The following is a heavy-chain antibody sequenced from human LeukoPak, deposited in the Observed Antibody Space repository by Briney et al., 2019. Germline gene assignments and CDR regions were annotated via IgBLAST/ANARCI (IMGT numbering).Heavy chain of an antibody. J-gene: IGHJ4*02. Sequence: GGSLRLSCAASGFTFDSHGMTWVRQAPGKGLEWVSGLNWNGGSTGYADSLQGRFTISRDNAKNSLYLQMTSLRAEDTALYYCARTRSSGGYSGADYWGQGTQVTVSS. V-gene: IGHV3-20*04. D-gene: IGHD1-26*01. CDR1: GFTFDSHG. CDR3: ARTRSSGGYSGADY. CDR2: LNWNGGST.